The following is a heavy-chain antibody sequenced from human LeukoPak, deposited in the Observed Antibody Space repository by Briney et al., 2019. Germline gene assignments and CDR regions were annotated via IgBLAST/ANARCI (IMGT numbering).Heavy chain of an antibody. Sequence: SETLSLTCTVSGGSISSYYWSWIRQPPGKGLEWIGYNYYSGSTNYNPSLKSRVTISVDTSKNQFSLKLSSVTAADTAVYYCARTYCGGDCYPFDYWGQGTLVTVSS. D-gene: IGHD2-21*02. J-gene: IGHJ4*02. CDR3: ARTYCGGDCYPFDY. CDR2: NYYSGST. CDR1: GGSISSYY. V-gene: IGHV4-59*01.